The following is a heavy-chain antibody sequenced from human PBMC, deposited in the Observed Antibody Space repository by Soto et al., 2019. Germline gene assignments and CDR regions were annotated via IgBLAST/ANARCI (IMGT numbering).Heavy chain of an antibody. CDR1: GFTFSSYG. CDR2: ISYDGSNK. J-gene: IGHJ4*02. D-gene: IGHD3-3*01. V-gene: IGHV3-30*18. Sequence: GGSLRLSCAASGFTFSSYGMHWVRQAPGKGLEWVAVISYDGSNKYYADSVKGRFTISRDNSKNTLYLQMNSLRAEDTAVYYCAKDYLFGVTTPDYWGQGTLVTVSS. CDR3: AKDYLFGVTTPDY.